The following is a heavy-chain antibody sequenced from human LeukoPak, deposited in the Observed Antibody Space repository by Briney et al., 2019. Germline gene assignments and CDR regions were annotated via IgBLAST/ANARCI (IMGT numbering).Heavy chain of an antibody. CDR1: GFTFSSYS. D-gene: IGHD2-2*01. J-gene: IGHJ3*02. V-gene: IGHV3-21*01. CDR3: ARESSDAFDI. Sequence: GGSLRPSCAASGFTFSSYSMNWVRQAPGKGLEWVSSISSSSSYIYYADSVKGRFTISRDNAKNSLYLQMNSLRAEDTAVYYCARESSDAFDIWGQGTMVTVSS. CDR2: ISSSSSYI.